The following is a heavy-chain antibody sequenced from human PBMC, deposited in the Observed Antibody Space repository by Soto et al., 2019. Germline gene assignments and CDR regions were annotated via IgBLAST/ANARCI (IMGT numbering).Heavy chain of an antibody. CDR3: ARVRGVGYCSGGSCYPSNYYGMDV. Sequence: PSETLSLTCAVYGGSFSGYYCSWIRQPPGKGLEWIGEINHTGSANHNPSLKSRVTTSVDTSKNQFSLRLSSVTAADTAVYYCARVRGVGYCSGGSCYPSNYYGMDVWGQGTTVTVSS. CDR2: INHTGSA. J-gene: IGHJ6*02. D-gene: IGHD2-15*01. V-gene: IGHV4-34*01. CDR1: GGSFSGYY.